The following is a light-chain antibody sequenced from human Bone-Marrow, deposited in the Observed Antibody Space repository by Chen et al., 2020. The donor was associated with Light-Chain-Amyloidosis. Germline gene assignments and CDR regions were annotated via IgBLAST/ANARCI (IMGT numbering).Light chain of an antibody. V-gene: IGLV3-25*03. CDR1: DLPTKY. Sequence: SYELTQPPSVSVSPGQTARITCSGDDLPTKYAYWYQQKPGQAPGLVIHRDTGRPSGISERVSGSNSRTTATLTISGVQAEDEADDHCQSADSSGTYEVIFGGGTKLTVL. J-gene: IGLJ2*01. CDR2: RDT. CDR3: QSADSSGTYEVI.